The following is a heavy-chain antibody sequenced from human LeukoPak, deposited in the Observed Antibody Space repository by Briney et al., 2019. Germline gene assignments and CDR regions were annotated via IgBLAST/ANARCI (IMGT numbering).Heavy chain of an antibody. D-gene: IGHD7-27*01. CDR2: MNPNSGNT. Sequence: ASVKVSCKASGYTFTSYDINWVREATGQGLEWMGWMNPNSGNTGYAQKFQGRVTITRNTSISTAYMELSSLRSENTAVYYFARRSDLGHIYYGMDVWGQGTTVTVSS. J-gene: IGHJ6*02. CDR1: GYTFTSYD. V-gene: IGHV1-8*01. CDR3: ARRSDLGHIYYGMDV.